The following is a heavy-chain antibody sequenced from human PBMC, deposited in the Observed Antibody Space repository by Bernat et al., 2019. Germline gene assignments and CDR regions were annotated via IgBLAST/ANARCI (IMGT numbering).Heavy chain of an antibody. D-gene: IGHD6-13*01. V-gene: IGHV3-7*01. Sequence: EVQLVESGGGLVQPGGSLRLSCAASGFTFSSYWMSWVRQAPGKGLEWVANIKQDGSDKYYVDSVKGRFTISRDNAKNSLYLQMNSLRGEDTAVYYCARDRARSSRWFSGLDYWGQGTLATVSS. CDR3: ARDRARSSRWFSGLDY. CDR1: GFTFSSYW. J-gene: IGHJ4*02. CDR2: IKQDGSDK.